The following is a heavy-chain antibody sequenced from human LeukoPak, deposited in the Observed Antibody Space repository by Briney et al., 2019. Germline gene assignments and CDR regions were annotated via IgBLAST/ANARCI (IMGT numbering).Heavy chain of an antibody. Sequence: GGSLRLSCEASGFTFTYYAMHWVRQAPGKGLEWVSSITSSGDGTFYTDSLSGRFTISRDNAKNVVFLQMKSLRRGDSALYFCAKGTGTTGRQNFDMWGQGTLVTVSS. D-gene: IGHD1-1*01. V-gene: IGHV3-23*01. CDR2: ITSSGDGT. J-gene: IGHJ4*02. CDR3: AKGTGTTGRQNFDM. CDR1: GFTFTYYA.